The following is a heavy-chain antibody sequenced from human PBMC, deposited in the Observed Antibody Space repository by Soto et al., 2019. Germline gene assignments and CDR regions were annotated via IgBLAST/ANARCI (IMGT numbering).Heavy chain of an antibody. D-gene: IGHD3-16*02. CDR3: EREDDYAYRYIHYCLNF. CDR2: ISFDGTKK. J-gene: IGHJ6*02. CDR1: GCTFNIYA. V-gene: IGHV3-30-3*01. Sequence: SLGLFCAASGCTFNIYALYLVPHVPCNGLDWVAVISFDGTKKYYSDSVQGRFTLSSDNLKNTLYLQMNNLTGEDAALYFCEREDDYAYRYIHYCLNFSLQGTTVTV.